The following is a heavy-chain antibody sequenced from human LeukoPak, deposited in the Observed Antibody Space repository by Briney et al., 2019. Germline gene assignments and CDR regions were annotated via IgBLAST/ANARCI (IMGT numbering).Heavy chain of an antibody. CDR1: GYTFTGYY. V-gene: IGHV1-2*02. D-gene: IGHD2-8*01. CDR2: INPDTGVT. CDR3: ARFYNGNQNFDY. Sequence: ASVKVSCKASGYTFTGYYIHWVRQAPGQGLEWMGWINPDTGVTKYAQKFQGRVTMTRDTSISTAYMELSRLRSDDTAVYYCARFYNGNQNFDYWGRGTLVAVSS. J-gene: IGHJ4*02.